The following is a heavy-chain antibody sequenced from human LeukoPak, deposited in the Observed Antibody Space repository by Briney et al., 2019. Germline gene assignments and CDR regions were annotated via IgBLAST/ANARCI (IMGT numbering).Heavy chain of an antibody. CDR3: ARGEAAAARKRKNNWFDP. Sequence: SVKVSCKSSGYTFTSYDINWVRQAPGQGLEWMGGIIPIFGTANYAQKFQGRVTITTDESTSTAYMELSSLRSEDTAVYYCARGEAAAARKRKNNWFDPWGQGTLVTVSS. CDR2: IIPIFGTA. D-gene: IGHD6-13*01. J-gene: IGHJ5*02. V-gene: IGHV1-69*05. CDR1: GYTFTSYD.